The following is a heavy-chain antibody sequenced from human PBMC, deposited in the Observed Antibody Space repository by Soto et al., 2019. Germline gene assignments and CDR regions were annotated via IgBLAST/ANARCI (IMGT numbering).Heavy chain of an antibody. CDR2: IYYSGST. Sequence: PSETLSLTCTVSGGSISSYYWSWIRQPPGKGLEWIGYIYYSGSTYYNPSLKSRVTISVDTSKNQFSPKLSSVTAADTAVYYCARQGYCTNGVCYTEARRELDYWGQGTLVTVSS. CDR1: GGSISSYY. CDR3: ARQGYCTNGVCYTEARRELDY. D-gene: IGHD2-8*01. V-gene: IGHV4-59*04. J-gene: IGHJ4*02.